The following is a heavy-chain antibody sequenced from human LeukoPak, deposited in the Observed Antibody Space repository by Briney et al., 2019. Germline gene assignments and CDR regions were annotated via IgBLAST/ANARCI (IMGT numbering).Heavy chain of an antibody. J-gene: IGHJ5*02. Sequence: SETLSLTCTVSGGSINGYYWSWIRQPAGKGLVWIGRIYNSESINYNPSLKSRVTMSIDTSKSQFSLKLNSVTAADTAVYYCARDRSSSYTRDWFDPWGQGALVTVSS. V-gene: IGHV4-4*07. CDR1: GGSINGYY. CDR2: IYNSESI. D-gene: IGHD6-13*01. CDR3: ARDRSSSYTRDWFDP.